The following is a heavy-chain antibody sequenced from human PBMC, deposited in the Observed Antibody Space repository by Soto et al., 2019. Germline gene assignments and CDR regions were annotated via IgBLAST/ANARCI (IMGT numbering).Heavy chain of an antibody. J-gene: IGHJ4*02. V-gene: IGHV1-46*01. CDR2: INPSGGST. Sequence: QVQLVQSGTEVKKPGASVKVSCKASGYTFTSYYMHWVRQAPGQGLEWMGIINPSGGSTSYAQRFQGRGTMTRDTSTRTGYMELGSLRSEDTAVYYCSRDGGGSSRYYFDYWGQGTLVTVSS. D-gene: IGHD3-22*01. CDR3: SRDGGGSSRYYFDY. CDR1: GYTFTSYY.